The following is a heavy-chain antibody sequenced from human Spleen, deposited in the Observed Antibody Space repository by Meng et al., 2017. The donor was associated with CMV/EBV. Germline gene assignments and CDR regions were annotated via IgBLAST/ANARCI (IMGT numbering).Heavy chain of an antibody. CDR3: AKDLDASGRFDY. CDR2: IYSGDSSS. V-gene: IGHV3-23*03. D-gene: IGHD3-10*01. J-gene: IGHJ4*02. CDR1: GFTFSSYA. Sequence: SCAASGFTFSSYAMNWVRQAPGKGLEWVSVIYSGDSSSYYTDSVKGRFTISRDNSKNTLYLQMNSLRAEDTAVYYCAKDLDASGRFDYWGQGTLVTVSS.